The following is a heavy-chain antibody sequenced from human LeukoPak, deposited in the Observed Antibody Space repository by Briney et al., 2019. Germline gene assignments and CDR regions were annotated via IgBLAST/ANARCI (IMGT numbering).Heavy chain of an antibody. CDR3: TSQGSDSGWFYF. D-gene: IGHD6-19*01. V-gene: IGHV4-59*08. J-gene: IGHJ4*02. CDR2: VSYSGNT. CDR1: GVSMRTYY. Sequence: SETLSLTCTVSGVSMRTYYWSWIRQPPGKGLEWIGYVSYSGNTDYNPSLKSRLTISIDTSETQFSLKLTSVTAADTAIYYCTSQGSDSGWFYFWGQGTLVTVSS.